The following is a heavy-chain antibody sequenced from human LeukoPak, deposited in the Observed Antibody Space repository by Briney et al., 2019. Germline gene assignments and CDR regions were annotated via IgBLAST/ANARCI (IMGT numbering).Heavy chain of an antibody. V-gene: IGHV3-66*04. CDR2: IYSGGST. J-gene: IGHJ4*02. Sequence: GGSLRLSCAASGFTVSSNYMSWVRQAPGKGLEWVSVIYSGGSTHYADSVKGRFTISRDTSKNTLFLQMNSLRAEDTAVYYCARQLRGYTYGYLDYWGQGTLVTVSS. D-gene: IGHD5-18*01. CDR3: ARQLRGYTYGYLDY. CDR1: GFTVSSNY.